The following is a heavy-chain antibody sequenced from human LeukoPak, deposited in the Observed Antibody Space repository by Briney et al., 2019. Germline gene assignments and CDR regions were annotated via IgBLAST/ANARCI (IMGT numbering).Heavy chain of an antibody. Sequence: SETLSLTCTVSGYSISSGYYWGWIRQPPGKGLEWIASIYHSGSTYYNPSLRSRVTISVDTSKNQFSLKLSSVTAADTAVYYCARLRRNWNYGWFDPWGQGTLVTVSS. CDR2: IYHSGST. CDR1: GYSISSGYY. V-gene: IGHV4-38-2*02. CDR3: ARLRRNWNYGWFDP. D-gene: IGHD1-7*01. J-gene: IGHJ5*02.